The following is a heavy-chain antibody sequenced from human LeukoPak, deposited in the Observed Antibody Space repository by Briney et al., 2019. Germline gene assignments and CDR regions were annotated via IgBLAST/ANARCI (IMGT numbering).Heavy chain of an antibody. V-gene: IGHV4-59*01. D-gene: IGHD3-10*01. CDR3: ASYGSGSYYMGFDY. Sequence: ASETLSLTCTVSGGSISSYYWSWTRQPPGKGMEWIGYIYYSGSTNCNPSLKSRVTISVDTSKNQFSLKLSSVTAADTAVYYCASYGSGSYYMGFDYWGQGTLVTVSS. CDR2: IYYSGST. J-gene: IGHJ4*02. CDR1: GGSISSYY.